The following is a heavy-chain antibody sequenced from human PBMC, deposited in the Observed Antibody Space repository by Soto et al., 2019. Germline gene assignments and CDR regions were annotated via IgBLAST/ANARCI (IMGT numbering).Heavy chain of an antibody. CDR2: IYYSGST. D-gene: IGHD6-13*01. J-gene: IGHJ3*02. CDR3: ARPSPGIAAAGTGRHDAFDI. CDR1: GGSISGSSYY. V-gene: IGHV4-39*01. Sequence: SETLSLTCTVSGGSISGSSYYWGWIRQPPGKGLEWIGSIYYSGSTYYNPSLKSRVTISVDTSKNQFSLRLSSVTAAETAVYYCARPSPGIAAAGTGRHDAFDIWGQGTMVTVSS.